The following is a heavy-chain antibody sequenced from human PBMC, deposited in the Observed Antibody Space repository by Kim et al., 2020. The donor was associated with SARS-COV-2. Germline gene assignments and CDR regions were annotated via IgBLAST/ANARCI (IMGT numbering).Heavy chain of an antibody. CDR1: GGSISNYY. CDR2: IYYSGST. V-gene: IGHV4-59*08. CDR3: ASLTTYGPES. J-gene: IGHJ5*02. D-gene: IGHD3-10*01. Sequence: SETLFLTCTVSGGSISNYYWSWIRQPPGKGLEWIGYIYYSGSTSYNPSLKSRVSISVDTSKNQFSLKLSSVTAADTAVYYCASLTTYGPESWGQGTPVT.